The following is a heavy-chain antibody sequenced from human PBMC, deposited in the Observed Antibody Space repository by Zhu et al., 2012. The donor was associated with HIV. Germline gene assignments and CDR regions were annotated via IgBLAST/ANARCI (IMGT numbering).Heavy chain of an antibody. CDR3: ARLYGSGSFDN. Sequence: QVQLQESGPGLVKPSETLSLTCTVSGGSISSYYWGWIRQPAGKGLEWIGRINTSGSTNYNPSLKSRVTMSVDSSENQFSLKLNPVTAADTAVYYCARLYGSGSFDNWGQGTLVTVSS. J-gene: IGHJ4*02. CDR1: GGSISSYY. D-gene: IGHD3-10*01. CDR2: INTSGST. V-gene: IGHV4-4*07.